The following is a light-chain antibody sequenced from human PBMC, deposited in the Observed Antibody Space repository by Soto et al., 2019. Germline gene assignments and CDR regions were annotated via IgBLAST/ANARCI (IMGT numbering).Light chain of an antibody. CDR2: SNN. J-gene: IGLJ1*01. CDR1: TSNIGSNT. Sequence: QSVLTQPPSASGAPGQRVTISCSGSTSNIGSNTVNWYQQLHGTAPKLRMYSNNQRPSGVPDRFSGSKSGTSASLAISGLQSEDEADYYCAAWDDSLEGYVFGTGTKVTV. V-gene: IGLV1-44*01. CDR3: AAWDDSLEGYV.